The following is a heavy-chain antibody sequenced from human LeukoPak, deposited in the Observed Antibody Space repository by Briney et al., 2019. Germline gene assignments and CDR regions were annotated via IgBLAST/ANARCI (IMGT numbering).Heavy chain of an antibody. V-gene: IGHV4-34*01. J-gene: IGHJ4*02. CDR2: INHSGST. CDR3: ARVGLRQVRGVLVY. CDR1: GGSFSGYY. D-gene: IGHD3-10*01. Sequence: PSETLSLTCADYGGSFSGYYWSWIRQPPGKGLEWVGEINHSGSTNYNPSLKSRVTISVDTSKNQFSLKLSSGTGADTAVYYCARVGLRQVRGVLVYWGEGALVTVSP.